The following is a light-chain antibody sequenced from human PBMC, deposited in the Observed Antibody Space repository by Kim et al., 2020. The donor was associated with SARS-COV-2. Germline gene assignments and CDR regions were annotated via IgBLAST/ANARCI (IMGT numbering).Light chain of an antibody. Sequence: LSPGERATLSCRASQSVSSYLAWYQQKPGQAPRLLIYDASNRATGIPARFSGSGSGTDFTLTISSLEPEDFAVYYCQQRSNWPPYTFGQGPSWRS. J-gene: IGKJ2*01. CDR3: QQRSNWPPYT. V-gene: IGKV3-11*01. CDR2: DAS. CDR1: QSVSSY.